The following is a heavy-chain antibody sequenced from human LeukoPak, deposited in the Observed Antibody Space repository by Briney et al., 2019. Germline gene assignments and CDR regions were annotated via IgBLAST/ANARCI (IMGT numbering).Heavy chain of an antibody. V-gene: IGHV3-7*03. J-gene: IGHJ4*02. CDR3: ARGEYYFDGGY. Sequence: AGGSLRLSCAVSGLTFTDYWMSWVRQAAGKGLEWVANIKQDGSEKNYVDSVKGRFSISRDNAKNSLYLQMNSLRGDDTAVYYCARGEYYFDGGYWGQGTLVTVSS. CDR1: GLTFTDYW. D-gene: IGHD3-22*01. CDR2: IKQDGSEK.